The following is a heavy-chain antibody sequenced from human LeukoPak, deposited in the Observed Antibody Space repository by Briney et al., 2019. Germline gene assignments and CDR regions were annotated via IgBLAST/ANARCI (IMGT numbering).Heavy chain of an antibody. CDR2: ISAYNGNT. J-gene: IGHJ6*02. Sequence: ASVDVSCKASGYTLTSYGISWVRQAPGQGLEWMGWISAYNGNTNYARKLQGRVTMTTDTSTSTAYMELRSLRSDDTAVYYCARDNCSGGSCYYYYGMDVWGQGTTVTVSS. D-gene: IGHD2-15*01. CDR3: ARDNCSGGSCYYYYGMDV. V-gene: IGHV1-18*01. CDR1: GYTLTSYG.